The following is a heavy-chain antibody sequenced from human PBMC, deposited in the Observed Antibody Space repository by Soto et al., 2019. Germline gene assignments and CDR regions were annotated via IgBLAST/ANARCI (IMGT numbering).Heavy chain of an antibody. J-gene: IGHJ6*02. CDR3: ARVNAYYYYGMDV. CDR1: GYTFTSYG. V-gene: IGHV1-18*04. D-gene: IGHD1-1*01. CDR2: FSAYDGNT. Sequence: QVQLVQSGAEVKKPGASVKVSCKASGYTFTSYGISWVRQAPGQGLQWMGWFSAYDGNTNYAQKHQGRVTMPTHKTTSTAYMEMGSQRSDDTAVYYSARVNAYYYYGMDVWGQGTTVTGSS.